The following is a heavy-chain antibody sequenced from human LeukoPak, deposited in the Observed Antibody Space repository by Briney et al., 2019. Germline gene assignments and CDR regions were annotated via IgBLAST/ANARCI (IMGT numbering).Heavy chain of an antibody. CDR3: AKGHAFDI. V-gene: IGHV3-30*18. J-gene: IGHJ3*02. Sequence: GGSLRLSCAASGFTFSSYGMHWVRQAPGKGLEWVAVISYDGSNKYYADSVKGRFTISRDNSKNTLCLQMNSLRAEDTAVYYCAKGHAFDIWGQGTMVTVSS. CDR1: GFTFSSYG. CDR2: ISYDGSNK.